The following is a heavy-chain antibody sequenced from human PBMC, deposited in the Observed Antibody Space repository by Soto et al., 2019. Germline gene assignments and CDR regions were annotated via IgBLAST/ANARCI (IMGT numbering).Heavy chain of an antibody. V-gene: IGHV3-11*01. CDR2: ISSSGSTI. J-gene: IGHJ6*03. D-gene: IGHD6-19*01. Sequence: TGGSLRLSCAASGFTFGDYYMSWIRQAPGKGLEWVSYISSSGSTIYYADSVKGRFTISRDNAKNSLYLQMNSLRAEDTAVYYCARDGGYSSGWRHYYYYYYMDVWGKGTTVTVSS. CDR3: ARDGGYSSGWRHYYYYYYMDV. CDR1: GFTFGDYY.